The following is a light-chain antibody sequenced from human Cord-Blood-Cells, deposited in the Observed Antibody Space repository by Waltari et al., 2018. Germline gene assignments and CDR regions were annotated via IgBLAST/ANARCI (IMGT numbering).Light chain of an antibody. CDR3: CSYAGSSTVV. CDR1: SSAVGSYNL. Sequence: QSALTQPASVSGSPGQSITIPCTGTSSAVGSYNLVPWYQQHPGKAPQLMIYEGSKRPSGVSNRFSGSKSGNTASLTISGLQAEDEADYYCCSYAGSSTVVFGGGTKLTVL. CDR2: EGS. J-gene: IGLJ2*01. V-gene: IGLV2-23*01.